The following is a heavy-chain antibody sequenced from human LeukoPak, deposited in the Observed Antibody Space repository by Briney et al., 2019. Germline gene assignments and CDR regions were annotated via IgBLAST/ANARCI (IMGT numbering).Heavy chain of an antibody. CDR3: ARNVGPYSSTWYDN. Sequence: SETLSLTCTVSGGPISGYYWSWIRQPPGKGLEWIGYLYYTGNTDYNPSLKSRVTISVDTSKNQISLKLSSVTAADTAVYYCARNVGPYSSTWYDNWGQGTLVTVSS. V-gene: IGHV4-59*08. D-gene: IGHD6-13*01. J-gene: IGHJ5*02. CDR1: GGPISGYY. CDR2: LYYTGNT.